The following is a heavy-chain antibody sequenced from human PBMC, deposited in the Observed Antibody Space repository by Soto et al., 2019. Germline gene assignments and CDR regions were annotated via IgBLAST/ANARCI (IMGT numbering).Heavy chain of an antibody. CDR3: ASRVVDAGHFDY. D-gene: IGHD2-15*01. CDR2: ISNSGST. CDR1: GGSISSGDYY. J-gene: IGHJ4*02. V-gene: IGHV4-30-4*01. Sequence: SETLSLTCTVSGGSISSGDYYWSWIRQPPGKGLEWVGYISNSGSTFYNPSLKSRLTISVDPSKNQFSLTLSSVTAADTAVYYCASRVVDAGHFDYCGEGTLVTVSA.